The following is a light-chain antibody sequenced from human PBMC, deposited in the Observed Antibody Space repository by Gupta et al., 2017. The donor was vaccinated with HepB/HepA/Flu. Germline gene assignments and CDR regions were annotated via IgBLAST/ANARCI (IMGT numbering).Light chain of an antibody. V-gene: IGLV1-44*01. CDR1: SSNIGSNT. J-gene: IGLJ2*01. CDR3: AAWDDSMNGLV. CDR2: SNN. Sequence: QSVLTQPPSASGTPGQRVTISCSGSSSNIGSNTVNWYQQLPGTAPKLLIYSNNQRHSGVPDRFSGSKSGTSASLAIXGXQSEDEXDYYCAAWDDSMNGLVFGGGTKLTVL.